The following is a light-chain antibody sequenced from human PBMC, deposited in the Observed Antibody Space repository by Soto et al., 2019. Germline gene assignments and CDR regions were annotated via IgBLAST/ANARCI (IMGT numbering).Light chain of an antibody. CDR3: QQSYSSPYT. CDR1: QAIRTS. J-gene: IGKJ2*01. V-gene: IGKV1-39*01. CDR2: MSS. Sequence: DIQMMQSPSSLSASVGDRVTITCRASQAIRTSLNWYQQKPGKAPMLLITMSSSLEIGVPSRFSGSGSWTDFTLTISSLQSEDYATYHCQQSYSSPYTFGQGTKLEIK.